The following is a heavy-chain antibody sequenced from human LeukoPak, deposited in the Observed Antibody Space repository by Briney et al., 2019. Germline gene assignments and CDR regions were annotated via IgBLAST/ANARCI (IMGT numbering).Heavy chain of an antibody. V-gene: IGHV3-23*01. CDR3: ARRGVVIRVILVGFHKEAFYFDS. CDR1: GFTFSSYG. J-gene: IGHJ4*02. CDR2: ISDSGGSA. Sequence: GGSLRLSCAASGFTFSSYGMHWVRQAPGKGLEWVAGISDSGGSANYADSVKGRCTISRDNPKNTLYLQMNSLRAEDTAVYFCARRGVVIRVILVGFHKEAFYFDSWGQGALVTVSS. D-gene: IGHD3-22*01.